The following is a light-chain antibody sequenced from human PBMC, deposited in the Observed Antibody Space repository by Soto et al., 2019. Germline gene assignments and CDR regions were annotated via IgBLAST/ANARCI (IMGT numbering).Light chain of an antibody. Sequence: QSAPTQPPPAAGSPGQSVPISCTGTRSDVGGYKYVSWYQQHPGKAPKLMIHEVSKRPSGVPDRFSGSKSGNTASLTVSGLQAEDEADYYCSSYAGRNTYIFGTGTKVTVL. J-gene: IGLJ1*01. CDR1: RSDVGGYKY. CDR3: SSYAGRNTYI. V-gene: IGLV2-8*01. CDR2: EVS.